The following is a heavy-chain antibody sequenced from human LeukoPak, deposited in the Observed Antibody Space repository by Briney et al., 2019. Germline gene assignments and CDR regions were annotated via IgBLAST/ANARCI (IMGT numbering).Heavy chain of an antibody. CDR3: ARDWLDYDILTYYGMDV. V-gene: IGHV3-30-3*01. Sequence: GGSLRLSCAASGFTFSSYAMHWVRQAPGKGLEWVAVISYDGSNKYYADSVKGRFTISRDNSKNTLYLQMNSLRAEDTAVYYCARDWLDYDILTYYGMDVWGQGTTVTVSS. J-gene: IGHJ6*02. D-gene: IGHD3-9*01. CDR1: GFTFSSYA. CDR2: ISYDGSNK.